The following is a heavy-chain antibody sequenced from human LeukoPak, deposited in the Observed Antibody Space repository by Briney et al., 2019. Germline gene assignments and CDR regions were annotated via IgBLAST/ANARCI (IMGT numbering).Heavy chain of an antibody. V-gene: IGHV1-2*02. CDR1: GYTFTGYY. CDR2: INPNNGGT. D-gene: IGHD3-10*01. CDR3: ARVWAYYYYGSGAIVDDAFDI. Sequence: SVNVSCKASGYTFTGYYMHWVRQAPGQGLAWMGWINPNNGGTNYAQKFQGRVTMTRDTSISTAYMELSRLRSDDTAVYYCARVWAYYYYGSGAIVDDAFDIWGQGTMVTVSS. J-gene: IGHJ3*02.